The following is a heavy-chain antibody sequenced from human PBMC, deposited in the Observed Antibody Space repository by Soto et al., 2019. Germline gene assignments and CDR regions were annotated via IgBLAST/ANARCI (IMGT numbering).Heavy chain of an antibody. CDR3: ERASSIGAAGDYYYDMDV. CDR2: IIPIFGTA. D-gene: IGHD6-13*01. V-gene: IGHV1-69*01. Sequence: QVQLVQSGAEVKKPGSSVKVSCKASGGTFSSYAIGWVRQAPGQGLEWMGGIIPIFGTANYAQKFKGRVTITADESTSTAYMELSSLRSEDAAVYYCERASSIGAAGDYYYDMDVWGQGTTVTVS. J-gene: IGHJ6*02. CDR1: GGTFSSYA.